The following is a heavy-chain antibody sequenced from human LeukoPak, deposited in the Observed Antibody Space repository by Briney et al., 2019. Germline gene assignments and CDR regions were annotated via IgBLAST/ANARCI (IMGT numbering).Heavy chain of an antibody. CDR1: GFTFSGYW. D-gene: IGHD6-19*01. CDR2: IKQDGSEK. V-gene: IGHV3-7*01. J-gene: IGHJ3*02. Sequence: GGSLRLSCAASGFTFSGYWMSWVRQAPGKGLEWVANIKQDGSEKYYVDSVKGRFTISRDNAKNSPYLQMNSLRAEDTAVYYCARSRRGWGAFDIWGQGTMVTVSS. CDR3: ARSRRGWGAFDI.